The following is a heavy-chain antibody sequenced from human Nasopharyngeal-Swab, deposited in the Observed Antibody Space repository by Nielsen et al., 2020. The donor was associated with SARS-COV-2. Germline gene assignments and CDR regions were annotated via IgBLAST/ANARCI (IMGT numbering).Heavy chain of an antibody. J-gene: IGHJ4*02. CDR2: INPSGGSP. CDR3: ARDPMMCRSTSCAFDH. D-gene: IGHD2-2*01. Sequence: ASVKVSCKASGFTFTNYYIHWVRQAPGQGLEWMAIINPSGGSPTYAQRFQGRVTMTWDTSPGTVYMEISSLRFDDTAVYYCARDPMMCRSTSCAFDHWGQGTLVAVSS. V-gene: IGHV1-46*01. CDR1: GFTFTNYY.